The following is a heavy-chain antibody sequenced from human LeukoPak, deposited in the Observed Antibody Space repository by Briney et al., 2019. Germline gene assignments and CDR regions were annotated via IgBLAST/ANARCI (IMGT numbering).Heavy chain of an antibody. CDR2: INHSGST. D-gene: IGHD6-6*01. Sequence: PSETLSLTCAVYGGSFSGYYWSWIRHPPGKGLEWIGEINHSGSTNYNPSLKSRVTISVDTSKNQFSLKLSSVTDADTAVYYCASSGSSSPYYYYYMDVWGKGTTVTVSS. J-gene: IGHJ6*03. CDR1: GGSFSGYY. CDR3: ASSGSSSPYYYYYMDV. V-gene: IGHV4-34*01.